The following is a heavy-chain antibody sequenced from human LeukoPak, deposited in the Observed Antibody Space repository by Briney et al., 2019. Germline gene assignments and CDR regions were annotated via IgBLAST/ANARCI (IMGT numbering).Heavy chain of an antibody. D-gene: IGHD3-3*01. CDR3: ATQAPMSAYDYYGMDV. CDR2: IAGSGGNT. Sequence: PGGSLRLSCAASGFTFSSYAMSWVRQAPGKGLDWVSAIAGSGGNTYYADSVKGRFTISRDNSKNTLYLQMKSLRAEDTAVYYCATQAPMSAYDYYGMDVWGQGTAVTVSS. CDR1: GFTFSSYA. J-gene: IGHJ6*02. V-gene: IGHV3-23*01.